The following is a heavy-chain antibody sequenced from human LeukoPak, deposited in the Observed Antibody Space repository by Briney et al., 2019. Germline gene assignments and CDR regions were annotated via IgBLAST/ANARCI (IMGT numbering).Heavy chain of an antibody. V-gene: IGHV3-33*06. D-gene: IGHD5-12*01. J-gene: IGHJ4*02. Sequence: PGGSLRLSCAASGFTFSSYGMHWVRQAPGKGLEWVAVIWYDGSNKYYADSVKGRFTISRDNSKNTLYLQMNSLRAEDTAVYYCAKGRSGYSGYDLLDYWGQGTLVTVSS. CDR3: AKGRSGYSGYDLLDY. CDR1: GFTFSSYG. CDR2: IWYDGSNK.